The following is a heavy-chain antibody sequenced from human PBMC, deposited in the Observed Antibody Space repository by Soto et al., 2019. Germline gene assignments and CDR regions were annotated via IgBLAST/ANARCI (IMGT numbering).Heavy chain of an antibody. CDR1: GYGSTWHF. CDR2: IYPGDSDT. V-gene: IGHV5-51*01. J-gene: IGHJ4*02. CDR3: ARSPTIQLVQPAYFDY. D-gene: IGHD1-1*01. Sequence: LKISCKGPGYGSTWHFIGWLRRMRGKGLELMGIIYPGDSDTRYSPSFQGQVTISAAKSINTAYLQWSRLKAWDTAMHHCARSPTIQLVQPAYFDYWGQGTLVNVSS.